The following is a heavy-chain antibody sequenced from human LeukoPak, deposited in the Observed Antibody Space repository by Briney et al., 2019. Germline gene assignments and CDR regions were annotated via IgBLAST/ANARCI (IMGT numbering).Heavy chain of an antibody. CDR3: ASSYGSALDI. CDR2: ISYDGSNK. CDR1: GFTFSSYA. V-gene: IGHV3-30-3*01. D-gene: IGHD3-16*01. Sequence: GGSLRLSCAASGFTFSSYAIHWVRQAPGKGLEWVAVISYDGSNKYYADSVKGRFTISRDNSNNTLYLQMNSLRAEDTAVYYCASSYGSALDIWGQGTMVSVSS. J-gene: IGHJ3*02.